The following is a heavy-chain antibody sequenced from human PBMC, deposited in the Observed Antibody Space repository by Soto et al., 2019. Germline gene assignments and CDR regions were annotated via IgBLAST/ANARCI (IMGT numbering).Heavy chain of an antibody. CDR3: ARGVGSGSYYNQYNWFDP. CDR2: INVYNGNT. Sequence: QVQLVQSGGEVKKPGASVKVSCKASGYTFTNYGISWVRQAPGQGLEWMGWINVYNGNTKYAQKVQGRVTMTTDTSTSTGDLELRSLRSDDTAVYYCARGVGSGSYYNQYNWFDPWGQGTLVTVSS. D-gene: IGHD3-10*01. V-gene: IGHV1-18*01. J-gene: IGHJ5*02. CDR1: GYTFTNYG.